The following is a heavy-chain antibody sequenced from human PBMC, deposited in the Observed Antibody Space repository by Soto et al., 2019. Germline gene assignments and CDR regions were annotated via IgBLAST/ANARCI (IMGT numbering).Heavy chain of an antibody. CDR3: ATDLPSYGSGRAFDY. CDR2: FDPEDGET. D-gene: IGHD3-10*01. V-gene: IGHV1-24*01. CDR1: GYTLTELS. Sequence: GASVKVSCKVSGYTLTELSMHWVRQAPGKGLEWMGGFDPEDGETIYAQKFQGRVTMTEDISTDTAYMELSSLRSEDTAVYYCATDLPSYGSGRAFDYWGQGTLVTVSS. J-gene: IGHJ4*02.